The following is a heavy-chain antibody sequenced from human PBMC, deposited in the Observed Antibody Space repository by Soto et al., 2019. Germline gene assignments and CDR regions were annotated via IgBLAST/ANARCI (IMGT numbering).Heavy chain of an antibody. V-gene: IGHV3-21*01. D-gene: IGHD1-26*01. CDR2: ISSGSSFI. J-gene: IGHJ4*02. CDR3: ARVALGTYYGSDFDS. Sequence: GGSLRLSCAASGFTFSSYGMSWVRQSPGKGLEWVSSISSGSSFIYYADSMKGRFTISRDNAKNSLYLQMNSLRAEDTAVYYCARVALGTYYGSDFDSWGQGTLVTVSS. CDR1: GFTFSSYG.